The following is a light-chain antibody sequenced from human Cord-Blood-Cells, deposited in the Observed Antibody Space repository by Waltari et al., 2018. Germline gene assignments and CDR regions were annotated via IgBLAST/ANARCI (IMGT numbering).Light chain of an antibody. CDR2: DAS. V-gene: IGKV3-11*01. Sequence: EIVLTQSPATLSLSPGDRATLSCRASQSVSSYLAWYQQKPGQAPRLLIYDASNTGTGIPARFSGSGSGTDFTLTISSLEPEAVAVYYCQQRSNWPTFGQGTKVEIK. J-gene: IGKJ1*01. CDR3: QQRSNWPT. CDR1: QSVSSY.